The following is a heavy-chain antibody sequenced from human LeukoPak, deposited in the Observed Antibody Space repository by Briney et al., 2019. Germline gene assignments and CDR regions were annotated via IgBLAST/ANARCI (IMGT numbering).Heavy chain of an antibody. CDR3: ARDHYYDSSGYSY. D-gene: IGHD3-22*01. CDR2: INHSGST. Sequence: SETLSLTCAVYGGSFSGYYWSWIRQPPGKGLEWIGEINHSGSTNYNPSLKSRVTISVDTSKNQFSLKLSSVTAADTAVYYYARDHYYDSSGYSYWGQGTLVTVSS. CDR1: GGSFSGYY. V-gene: IGHV4-34*01. J-gene: IGHJ4*02.